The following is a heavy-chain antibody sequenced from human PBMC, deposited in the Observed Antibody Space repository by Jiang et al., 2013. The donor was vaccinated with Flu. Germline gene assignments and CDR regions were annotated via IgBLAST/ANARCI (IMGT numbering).Heavy chain of an antibody. D-gene: IGHD6-19*01. CDR2: ISYDGSDK. CDR1: GFTFSSHA. V-gene: IGHV3-30*04. Sequence: AASGFTFSSHALHWVRQAPGKGLEWVAVISYDGSDKYYGDSVKGRFTISRDDSKNTLYLQMNSLRAEDTALYYCARDAGYSTGWYAGFWGQGTLVTVSS. CDR3: ARDAGYSTGWYAGF. J-gene: IGHJ4*02.